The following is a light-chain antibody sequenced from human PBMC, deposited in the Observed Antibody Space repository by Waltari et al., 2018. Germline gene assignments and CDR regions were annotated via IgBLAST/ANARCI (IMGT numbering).Light chain of an antibody. V-gene: IGLV2-8*01. Sequence: QSALTQPPSASGSPGQSVTISCPGSSRDVGAYTLVSWYQQRPGRAPKLMIYEVSKRPSGVPDRFSGFKSGNTASLTVSGLQAEDEGDYYCCSFAGSLYVFGTATKVTVL. CDR1: SRDVGAYTL. CDR3: CSFAGSLYV. J-gene: IGLJ1*01. CDR2: EVS.